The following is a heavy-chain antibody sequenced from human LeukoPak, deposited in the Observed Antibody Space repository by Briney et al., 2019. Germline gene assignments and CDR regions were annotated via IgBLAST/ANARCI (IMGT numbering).Heavy chain of an antibody. CDR2: ISGSGGST. CDR1: GFTFSSYA. Sequence: PGGSLRLSCAASGFTFSSYAMSWVRQAPGKGLEWVSAISGSGGSTYYADSVKGRFTISRDNSKNTLYLQMNSLRSDDTAVYYCARGLTLYQLLYMGFDYWGQGTLVTVSS. CDR3: ARGLTLYQLLYMGFDY. D-gene: IGHD2-2*02. V-gene: IGHV3-23*01. J-gene: IGHJ4*02.